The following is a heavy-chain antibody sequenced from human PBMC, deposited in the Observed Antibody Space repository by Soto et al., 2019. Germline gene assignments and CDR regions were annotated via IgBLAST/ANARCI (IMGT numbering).Heavy chain of an antibody. V-gene: IGHV1-18*01. CDR2: INPYNGNT. CDR1: GYTFTSYG. CDR3: XXXXXXXDX. Sequence: QVQLVQSGAEVKKPGASVKVSCKASGYTFTSYGISWVRQAPGQGLEWMGWINPYNGNTNYAQKLQGRVTMTTDTXXXXXXXXXXXXXXXXXXXXXXXXXXXXXDXXGQGTLVTVSS. J-gene: IGHJ4*02.